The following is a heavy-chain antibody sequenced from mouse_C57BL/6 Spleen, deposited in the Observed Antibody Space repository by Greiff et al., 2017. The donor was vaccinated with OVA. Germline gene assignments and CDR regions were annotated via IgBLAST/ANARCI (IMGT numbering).Heavy chain of an antibody. CDR1: GFSLTSYG. V-gene: IGHV2-6-1*01. J-gene: IGHJ4*01. Sequence: VKLMESGPGLVAPSQSLSITCTVSGFSLTSYGVHWVRQPPGKGLEWLVVIWSDGSTTYNSALKSRLSISQDNSKSQVFLKMNSLQTDDTAMYYCARHVYGNYVNYAMDYWGQGTSVTVSS. D-gene: IGHD2-1*01. CDR2: IWSDGST. CDR3: ARHVYGNYVNYAMDY.